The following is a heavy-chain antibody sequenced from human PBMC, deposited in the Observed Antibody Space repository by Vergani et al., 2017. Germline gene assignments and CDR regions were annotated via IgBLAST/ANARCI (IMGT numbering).Heavy chain of an antibody. J-gene: IGHJ6*02. D-gene: IGHD4-17*01. CDR1: GGSISSGGYY. CDR3: ARVGLLGVPDYGDHTRYYYYGMDV. CDR2: IYYSGST. Sequence: QVQLQESGPGLVKPSQTLSLTCTVSGGSISSGGYYWSWIRQHPGKGLEWIGSIYYSGSTYYNPSLKSRVTISVDTSKNQFSLKLSSVTAADTAVYYCARVGLLGVPDYGDHTRYYYYGMDVWGQGTTVTVSS. V-gene: IGHV4-31*03.